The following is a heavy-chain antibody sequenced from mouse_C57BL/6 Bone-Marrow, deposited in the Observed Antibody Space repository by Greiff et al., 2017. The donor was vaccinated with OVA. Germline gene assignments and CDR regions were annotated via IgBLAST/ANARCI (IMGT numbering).Heavy chain of an antibody. Sequence: VQLKESGAELARPGASVKLSCKASGYTFTSYGISWVKQRTGQGLEWIGEIYPRSGNTYYNEKFKGKATLTADKSSSTAYMELRSLTSEDSAVYFGARGAYYYGSSPPWFAYWGQGTLVTVSA. V-gene: IGHV1-81*01. J-gene: IGHJ3*01. CDR1: GYTFTSYG. D-gene: IGHD1-1*01. CDR2: IYPRSGNT. CDR3: ARGAYYYGSSPPWFAY.